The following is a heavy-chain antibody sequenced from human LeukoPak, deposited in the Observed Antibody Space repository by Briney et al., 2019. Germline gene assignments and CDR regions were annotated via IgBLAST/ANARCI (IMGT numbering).Heavy chain of an antibody. CDR1: GYSFTSYW. CDR2: IYPGDSDT. J-gene: IGHJ3*02. D-gene: IGHD2-2*01. Sequence: GESLKISCKGSGYSFTSYWIGWVRPMPGKGLEWLWIIYPGDSDTRYSPSFQGQVTISADKSISTAYLQWSSLKASDTAMYYCARHTRMVVVVPDDAFDIWGQGTMVTVSS. CDR3: ARHTRMVVVVPDDAFDI. V-gene: IGHV5-51*01.